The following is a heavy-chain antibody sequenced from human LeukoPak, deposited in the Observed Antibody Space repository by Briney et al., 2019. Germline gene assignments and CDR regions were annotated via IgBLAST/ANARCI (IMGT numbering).Heavy chain of an antibody. V-gene: IGHV3-48*01. D-gene: IGHD6-13*01. Sequence: PGGSLRLSCAASGFTLSSYSMNWVRQAPGKGLEWVSYISSSSSTIYYADSVKGRFTISRDNAKNSLYLQMNSLRAEDTAVYYCARVSDGSSWVFDYWGQGTLVTVSS. CDR2: ISSSSSTI. CDR1: GFTLSSYS. CDR3: ARVSDGSSWVFDY. J-gene: IGHJ4*02.